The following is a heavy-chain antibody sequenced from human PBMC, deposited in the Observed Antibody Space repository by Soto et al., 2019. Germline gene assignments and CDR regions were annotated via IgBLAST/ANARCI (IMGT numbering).Heavy chain of an antibody. CDR1: GYTFTSYG. Sequence: ASVKVSCKASGYTFTSYGISWVRQAPGQGLEWMGWISAYNGNTNYAQKLQGRVTMTTDTSTSTAYMELRSLRSDDTAVYYCARSSGIAVAGPPANWFDPWGQGTLVTVSS. CDR3: ARSSGIAVAGPPANWFDP. J-gene: IGHJ5*02. V-gene: IGHV1-18*01. D-gene: IGHD6-19*01. CDR2: ISAYNGNT.